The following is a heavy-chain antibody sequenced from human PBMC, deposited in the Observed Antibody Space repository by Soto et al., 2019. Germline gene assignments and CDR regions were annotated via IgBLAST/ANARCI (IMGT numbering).Heavy chain of an antibody. J-gene: IGHJ3*02. Sequence: QLQLQESGPGLVKPSETLSLTCTVSGGSISSSSYYWGWIRQPPGKGREWIGTSYYSGRTYYNPSLKSRVTISVDPSKHQFSLKLSSVTAADTAVFYCARHLVAEDAFDIWGQGTMVTVSS. CDR2: SYYSGRT. D-gene: IGHD2-15*01. CDR3: ARHLVAEDAFDI. CDR1: GGSISSSSYY. V-gene: IGHV4-39*01.